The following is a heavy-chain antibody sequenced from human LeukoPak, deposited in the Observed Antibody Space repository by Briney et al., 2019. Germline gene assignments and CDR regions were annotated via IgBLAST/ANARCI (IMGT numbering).Heavy chain of an antibody. CDR2: INPNSGGT. CDR3: AREFVDTAMVYGVDY. CDR1: GYTFTGYY. Sequence: ASVKVSCKASGYTFTGYYMHWVRQAPGQGLEWMGWINPNSGGTNYAQKFQGRVTMTRDTSISTAYMELSRLRSDDTAVYYCAREFVDTAMVYGVDYWDQGTLVTVSS. V-gene: IGHV1-2*02. J-gene: IGHJ4*02. D-gene: IGHD5-18*01.